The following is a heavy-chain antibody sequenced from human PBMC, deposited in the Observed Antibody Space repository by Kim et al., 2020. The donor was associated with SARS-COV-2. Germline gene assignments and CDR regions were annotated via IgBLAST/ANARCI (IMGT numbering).Heavy chain of an antibody. J-gene: IGHJ4*02. CDR2: SHI. CDR3: ARVRGGANDY. V-gene: IGHV3-48*02. Sequence: SHIYYDDAVKGRFTISRDNAKNSLYLQMNSLRDEDTAVYYCARVRGGANDYWGQGTLVTVSS. D-gene: IGHD3-16*01.